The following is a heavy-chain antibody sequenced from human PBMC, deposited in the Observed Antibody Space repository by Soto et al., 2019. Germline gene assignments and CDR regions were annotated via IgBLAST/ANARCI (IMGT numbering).Heavy chain of an antibody. D-gene: IGHD6-19*01. Sequence: PSETLSLTCTVSGGSISSSSYYWGWIRQPPGKGLEWIGSIYYSGSTYYNPSLKSRVTISVDTSKNQFSLKLSSVTAADTAVYYCARTKVGIAVAGRPNRSFDYWGKGTLVTVSS. CDR2: IYYSGST. V-gene: IGHV4-39*01. CDR3: ARTKVGIAVAGRPNRSFDY. J-gene: IGHJ4*02. CDR1: GGSISSSSYY.